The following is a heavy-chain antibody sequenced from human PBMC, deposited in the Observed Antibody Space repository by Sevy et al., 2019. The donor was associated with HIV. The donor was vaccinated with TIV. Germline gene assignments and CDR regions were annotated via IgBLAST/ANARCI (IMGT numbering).Heavy chain of an antibody. J-gene: IGHJ6*02. Sequence: GGSLRLSCAASGFTFNTYTMHWVRQAPGKGLEWVAAISHDGSNKNYADSVKGRFTVSRDNSKNTVSLQMNSLRREDTALYYCAGDYYDFWSGPINFSFGMDVWGQGTTVTVSS. CDR2: ISHDGSNK. CDR1: GFTFNTYT. CDR3: AGDYYDFWSGPINFSFGMDV. D-gene: IGHD3-3*01. V-gene: IGHV3-30-3*01.